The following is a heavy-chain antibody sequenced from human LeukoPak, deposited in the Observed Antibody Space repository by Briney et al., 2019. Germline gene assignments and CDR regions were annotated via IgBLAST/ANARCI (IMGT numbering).Heavy chain of an antibody. Sequence: SETLSLTCTVSGGSISTSGYYWGWIRQPPGKGLEWIGSIYYSGSTYYNPSLKSRVTISVDTSKNQFSLKLSSVTAADTAVYYCARVSASYYDILTGYYFGGYYYYYMDVWGKGTTVTVSS. D-gene: IGHD3-9*01. CDR2: IYYSGST. J-gene: IGHJ6*03. CDR1: GGSISTSGYY. V-gene: IGHV4-39*07. CDR3: ARVSASYYDILTGYYFGGYYYYYMDV.